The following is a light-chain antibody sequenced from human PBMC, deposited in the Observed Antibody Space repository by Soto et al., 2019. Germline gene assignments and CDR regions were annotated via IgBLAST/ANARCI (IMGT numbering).Light chain of an antibody. CDR3: SSYTDSTTLTYV. J-gene: IGLJ1*01. V-gene: IGLV2-14*01. Sequence: QSVLTQPASVSGSPGQSITISCTGTSSDVGGYTYVSWFQQHPGKAPKLMIYDVSSRPSGVSNRFSGSKSGNTASLTISGLQADDGADYYCSSYTDSTTLTYVFGTGTKVTVL. CDR1: SSDVGGYTY. CDR2: DVS.